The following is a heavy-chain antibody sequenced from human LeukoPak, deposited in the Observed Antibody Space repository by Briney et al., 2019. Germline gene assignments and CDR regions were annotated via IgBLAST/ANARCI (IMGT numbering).Heavy chain of an antibody. Sequence: SETLSLTCAVSGYSISSGYYWGWIRQPPGKGLEWIGSIYHSGSTYYNPSLKSRVTISVDTSKNQFSLKLSSVTAADTAVYYCARAAYYYDSSGYYPDAFDIWGQGTMVTVSS. J-gene: IGHJ3*02. CDR2: IYHSGST. CDR3: ARAAYYYDSSGYYPDAFDI. V-gene: IGHV4-38-2*01. CDR1: GYSISSGYY. D-gene: IGHD3-22*01.